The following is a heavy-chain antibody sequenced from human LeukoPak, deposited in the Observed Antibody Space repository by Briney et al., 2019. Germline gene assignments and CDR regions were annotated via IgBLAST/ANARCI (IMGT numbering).Heavy chain of an antibody. Sequence: GGSLRLSCAASGFTFSSYAMSWVRQAPGKGLEWVANIKQDGSEKYYVDSVKGRFTISRDNAKNSLYLQMNSLRAEDTAVYYCARDLETPKLGYSSGWYMDWGQGTLVTVSS. J-gene: IGHJ4*02. CDR1: GFTFSSYA. V-gene: IGHV3-7*01. D-gene: IGHD6-19*01. CDR2: IKQDGSEK. CDR3: ARDLETPKLGYSSGWYMD.